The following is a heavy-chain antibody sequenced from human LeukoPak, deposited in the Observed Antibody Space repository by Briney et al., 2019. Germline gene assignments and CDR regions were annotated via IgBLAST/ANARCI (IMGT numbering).Heavy chain of an antibody. CDR1: GGSLRNYY. D-gene: IGHD3-22*01. CDR2: IYDSEST. V-gene: IGHV4-59*01. J-gene: IGHJ4*02. Sequence: SETLSLTCTVCGGSLRNYYWSWLPQPPGRGLEGIGYIYDSESTKYNPSLKSRITISIDTSKNQFSLKLSSVTAADTAVYYCARDRHFFDTSLGYWGQGTLVTVSS. CDR3: ARDRHFFDTSLGY.